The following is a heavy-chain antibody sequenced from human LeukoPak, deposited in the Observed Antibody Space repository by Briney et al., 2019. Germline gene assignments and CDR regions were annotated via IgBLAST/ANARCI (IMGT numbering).Heavy chain of an antibody. CDR2: IYHSGDT. CDR3: ARHSPIVVVPAATRLPLGVDY. V-gene: IGHV4-38-2*01. D-gene: IGHD2-2*01. Sequence: SETLSLTCSVFGDSISGGYYWGLVRQPPGKGLEWIGTIYHSGDTYYNPSLKSRATISVDTSKNQFSLKLSSVTAADTAVYYCARHSPIVVVPAATRLPLGVDYWGQGTLVTVSS. CDR1: GDSISGGYY. J-gene: IGHJ4*02.